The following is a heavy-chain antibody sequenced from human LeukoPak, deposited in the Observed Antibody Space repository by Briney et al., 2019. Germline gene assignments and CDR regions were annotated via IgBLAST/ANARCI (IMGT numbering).Heavy chain of an antibody. V-gene: IGHV3-23*01. J-gene: IGHJ4*02. CDR3: AKDLQWLPYYYDY. CDR1: GFTFSSYA. D-gene: IGHD3-22*01. Sequence: GGSLRLSCAASGFTFSSYAMSWVRQAPGKGLEWVSAISGSGGSTYYADSAKGRFTISRDNSKNTLYLQMNSLRAEDTAAYYCAKDLQWLPYYYDYWGQGTLVTVSS. CDR2: ISGSGGST.